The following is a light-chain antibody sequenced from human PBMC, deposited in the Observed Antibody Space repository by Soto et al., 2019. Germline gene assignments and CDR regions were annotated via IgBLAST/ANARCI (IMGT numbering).Light chain of an antibody. CDR2: DAS. CDR3: QQSSNWPLT. J-gene: IGKJ4*01. Sequence: EIVLTQSPATLSLSPGKRATLSCRARPSVWSYLAWYQQKPGQAPRLLIYDASNWANGIPARFSGSGSGTDITLTISSLEPEDFAVYFCQQSSNWPLTFGGGTKVEIK. CDR1: PSVWSY. V-gene: IGKV3-11*01.